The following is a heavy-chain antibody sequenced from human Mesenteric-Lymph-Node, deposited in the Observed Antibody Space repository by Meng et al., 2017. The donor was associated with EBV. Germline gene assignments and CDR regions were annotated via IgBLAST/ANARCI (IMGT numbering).Heavy chain of an antibody. J-gene: IGHJ4*02. CDR3: ARGVNPAY. V-gene: IGHV4-34*01. Sequence: QVQFQQWGAGLLMPSETLSLTCAVYGGSLTGYYWTWLRQPPGKGLEWVWEINYRGSTNYNPSLKSRVTISVDTSKSQLYLKLSSVTAADTAVYYCARGVNPAYWGQGTLVTVSS. D-gene: IGHD2-2*01. CDR1: GGSLTGYY. CDR2: INYRGST.